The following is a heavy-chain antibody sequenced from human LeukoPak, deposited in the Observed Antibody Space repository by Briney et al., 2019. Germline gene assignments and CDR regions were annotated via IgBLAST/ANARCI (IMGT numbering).Heavy chain of an antibody. CDR3: AREDPQTTVPEGMDV. V-gene: IGHV4-59*01. CDR1: GGSISYYF. CDR2: IYYSGTT. Sequence: SETLSLTCTVSGGSISYYFWSWIRQSPGKGLEWIGYIYYSGTTNYNPSLKSRVTISVDTSKNQFSLQLRSVTAADTAVYYCAREDPQTTVPEGMDVWGQGTTVTVSS. J-gene: IGHJ6*02. D-gene: IGHD4-17*01.